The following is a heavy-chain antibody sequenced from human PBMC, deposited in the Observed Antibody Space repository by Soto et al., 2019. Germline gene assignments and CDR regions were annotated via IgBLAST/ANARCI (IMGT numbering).Heavy chain of an antibody. CDR2: IGSRGTDM. CDR3: ARPYSGSYSFDF. D-gene: IGHD1-26*01. V-gene: IGHV3-21*01. CDR1: GFPFSVYN. J-gene: IGHJ4*02. Sequence: PGGSLRLSCAASGFPFSVYNMNWVRQAPGKGLEWVSSIGSRGTDMYYAESVKGRFTISRDNAKSSLYLHLKGLRAEDTAVYYCARPYSGSYSFDFWGQGTMVTVSS.